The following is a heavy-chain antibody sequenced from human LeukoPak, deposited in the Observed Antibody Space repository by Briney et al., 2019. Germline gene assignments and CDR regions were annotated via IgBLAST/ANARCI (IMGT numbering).Heavy chain of an antibody. CDR3: ARAMMVVTNLWGVFDY. CDR2: ISGSGGST. CDR1: GFTFSSYA. Sequence: GGSLRLSCAASGFTFSSYAMSWVRQAPGKGLEWVSAISGSGGSTYYADSVKGRFTISRDTSKNTLYLQMNSLRAEDTAVYYCARAMMVVTNLWGVFDYWGQGNLVTVSS. J-gene: IGHJ4*02. D-gene: IGHD3-22*01. V-gene: IGHV3-23*01.